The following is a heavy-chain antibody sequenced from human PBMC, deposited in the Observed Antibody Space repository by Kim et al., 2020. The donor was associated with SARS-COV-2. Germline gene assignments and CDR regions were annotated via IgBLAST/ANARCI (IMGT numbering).Heavy chain of an antibody. D-gene: IGHD1-7*01. Sequence: NDSPSFQGHVTITADKSISTAYLQWSSLKASDTAMYYCARVGNSNWFDPWGQGTLVTVSS. J-gene: IGHJ5*02. V-gene: IGHV5-10-1*01. CDR3: ARVGNSNWFDP.